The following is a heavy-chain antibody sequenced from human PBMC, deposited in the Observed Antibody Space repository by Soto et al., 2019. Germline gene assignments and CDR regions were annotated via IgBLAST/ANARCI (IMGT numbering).Heavy chain of an antibody. CDR2: INAGNGNT. J-gene: IGHJ4*02. Sequence: QVQLVQSGAEEKKPGASVKVSCKASGYTFTSYAMHWVRQAPGQRLEWMGWINAGNGNTKYSQKFQGRVTITRDTSASTAYMELSSLRSEDTAVYYFARSSGYYFIDDYWGQGTLVTVSS. CDR1: GYTFTSYA. CDR3: ARSSGYYFIDDY. V-gene: IGHV1-3*05. D-gene: IGHD3-22*01.